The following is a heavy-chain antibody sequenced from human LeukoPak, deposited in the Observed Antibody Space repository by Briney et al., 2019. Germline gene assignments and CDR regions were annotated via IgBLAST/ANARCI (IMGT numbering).Heavy chain of an antibody. CDR3: ARVSFRYYFVY. V-gene: IGHV3-53*01. Sequence: PAESLRLSCAASGFSVSTNYMSWVRQAPGKGLEWVSVIYSGGSTYYADSVKGRFTISRDNSKNTLYLQMNSLRVEDTAVYYCARVSFRYYFVYWGQGTLVTVSS. J-gene: IGHJ4*02. CDR1: GFSVSTNY. D-gene: IGHD2-21*01. CDR2: IYSGGST.